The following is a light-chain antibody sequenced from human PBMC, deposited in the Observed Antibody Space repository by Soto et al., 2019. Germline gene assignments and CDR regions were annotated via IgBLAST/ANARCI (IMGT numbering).Light chain of an antibody. Sequence: QSALTQPASVSGSPGQSITISCTGTSSDVGSYNLVSWYQQHPGKAPKLMIYEGSKRPSGVSNRFSGSKSGNTASLTISGLQAEDEAEYYCCSYAGSSTGVVFGGGTKLTVL. V-gene: IGLV2-23*01. CDR1: SSDVGSYNL. CDR3: CSYAGSSTGVV. CDR2: EGS. J-gene: IGLJ2*01.